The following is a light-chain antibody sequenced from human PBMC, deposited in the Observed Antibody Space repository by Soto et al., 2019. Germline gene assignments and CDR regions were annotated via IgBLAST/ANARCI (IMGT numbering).Light chain of an antibody. V-gene: IGKV3-11*01. CDR2: DAS. CDR3: QQRDNWPIN. J-gene: IGKJ5*01. Sequence: EIVLTQSPATLSLSPGERATLSCRASQSVSSYLAWYQQKPGQAPRLLIYDASNRATGIPARFSGSGSGTDFTLTISSLQPDDFAVCYCQQRDNWPINFGQGTRLEIK. CDR1: QSVSSY.